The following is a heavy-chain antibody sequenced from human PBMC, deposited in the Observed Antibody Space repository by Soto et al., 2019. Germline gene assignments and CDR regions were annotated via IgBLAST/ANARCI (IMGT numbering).Heavy chain of an antibody. CDR1: GFTFSSYA. CDR2: ISGGGNDA. Sequence: EAQLLESGGGLVQPEGSLVLSCAASGFTFSSYAMSWVRQAPGKGLEWVSSISGGGNDAFYAVSVKGRFTISRDNSRNTLYLQMSSLRADDTAIYYCARSLFLASTDTEPFDYWGQGALVTVSS. J-gene: IGHJ4*02. D-gene: IGHD3-3*02. CDR3: ARSLFLASTDTEPFDY. V-gene: IGHV3-23*01.